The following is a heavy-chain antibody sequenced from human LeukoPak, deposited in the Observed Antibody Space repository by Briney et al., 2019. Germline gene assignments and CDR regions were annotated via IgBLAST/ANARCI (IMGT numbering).Heavy chain of an antibody. V-gene: IGHV3-23*01. CDR2: ISGSGGST. CDR3: ARRSCGSTSCYSAFDI. D-gene: IGHD2-2*02. J-gene: IGHJ3*02. Sequence: AISGSGGSTYYADSVKGRFTISRDNSKNTLYLQMNSLRAEDTAVYYCARRSCGSTSCYSAFDIWGQGTMVTVSS.